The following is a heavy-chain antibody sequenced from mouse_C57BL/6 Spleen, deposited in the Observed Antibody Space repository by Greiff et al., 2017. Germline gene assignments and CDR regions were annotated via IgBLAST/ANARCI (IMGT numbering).Heavy chain of an antibody. CDR3: TRDRTGSGAMDY. D-gene: IGHD4-1*01. J-gene: IGHJ4*01. CDR1: GFTFSSYA. V-gene: IGHV5-9-1*02. Sequence: EVQVVESGEGLVKPGGSLKLSCAASGFTFSSYAMSWVRQTPEKRLEWVAYISSGGDYIYYADTVKGRFTISRDNARNTLYLQMSSLKSEDTAMYYCTRDRTGSGAMDYWGQGTSGTVSS. CDR2: ISSGGDYI.